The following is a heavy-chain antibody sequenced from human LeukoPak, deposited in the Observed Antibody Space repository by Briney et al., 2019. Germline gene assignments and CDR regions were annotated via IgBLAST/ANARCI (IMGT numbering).Heavy chain of an antibody. V-gene: IGHV3-23*01. D-gene: IGHD2-2*01. Sequence: GGSLRLSCAASGFTFSRYTMNWVRQAPGKGLEWVSLISGRGGSTFYADSVKGRFTISRDNSKNTLYLQMNTLRAEDTAVYYCATDVPAVTIFGYWGQGTLVTVSS. CDR2: ISGRGGST. J-gene: IGHJ4*02. CDR1: GFTFSRYT. CDR3: ATDVPAVTIFGY.